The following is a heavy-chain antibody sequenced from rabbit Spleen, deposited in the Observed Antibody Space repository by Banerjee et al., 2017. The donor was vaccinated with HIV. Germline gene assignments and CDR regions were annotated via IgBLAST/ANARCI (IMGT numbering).Heavy chain of an antibody. J-gene: IGHJ6*01. CDR3: ARDTSSSFSSYGMDL. V-gene: IGHV1S40*01. CDR2: IDTGSSGFT. Sequence: QSLEESGGDLVKPGTSLTLTCTASGFSFSSGYYMCWVRQAPGKGLEWIACIDTGSSGFTYFASWAKGRFTISKTSSTTVTLQMTSLTAADTATYFCARDTSSSFSSYGMDLWGQGTLVTV. CDR1: GFSFSSGYY. D-gene: IGHD1-1*01.